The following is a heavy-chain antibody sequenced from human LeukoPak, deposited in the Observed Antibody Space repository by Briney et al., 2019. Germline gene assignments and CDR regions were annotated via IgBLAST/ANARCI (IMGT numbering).Heavy chain of an antibody. D-gene: IGHD1-14*01. Sequence: ASVKVCCKASGYTFTGYYMHWVRQAPGQGLEWMGWINPNSGCTNYAQQFQGRLNMTRDTSISTAYMELSRLRSADTAVYYCARGGTRGAGSYYYYYYMDVWGKGTTVTVSS. CDR3: ARGGTRGAGSYYYYYYMDV. V-gene: IGHV1-2*02. J-gene: IGHJ6*03. CDR1: GYTFTGYY. CDR2: INPNSGCT.